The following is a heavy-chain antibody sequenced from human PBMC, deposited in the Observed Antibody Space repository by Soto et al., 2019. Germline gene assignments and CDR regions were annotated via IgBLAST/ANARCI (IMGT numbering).Heavy chain of an antibody. J-gene: IGHJ3*02. D-gene: IGHD3-9*01. Sequence: GGSLRLSCGGSGFTFSNYEMNWVRQAPGKGLEWVAYISSSGSSIYYADSVQGRFTVSRDDAKNSLYLQMNGLRAEDTAVYHCAGMLTAYYKWGFDIWGQGTSVTVSS. V-gene: IGHV3-48*03. CDR3: AGMLTAYYKWGFDI. CDR2: ISSSGSSI. CDR1: GFTFSNYE.